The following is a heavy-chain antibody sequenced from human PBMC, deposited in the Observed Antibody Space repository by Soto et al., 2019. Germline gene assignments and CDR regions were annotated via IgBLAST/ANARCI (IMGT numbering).Heavy chain of an antibody. CDR3: TAQFYFDASGYSFDL. CDR1: GFTFNNAW. CDR2: MKSKSEGETT. J-gene: IGHJ4*02. D-gene: IGHD3-22*01. Sequence: GGSLRLSCAASGFTFNNAWMGWVRQAPGQGLEWVGHMKSKSEGETTDYAAPVKGRFTIPRDDSKNTVYLQMNSLTTEDTAVYYCTAQFYFDASGYSFDLWGQGTLATVSS. V-gene: IGHV3-15*01.